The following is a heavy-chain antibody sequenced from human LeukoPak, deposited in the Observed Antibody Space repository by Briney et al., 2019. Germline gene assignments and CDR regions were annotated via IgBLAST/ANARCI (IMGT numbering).Heavy chain of an antibody. CDR3: AREKVAGRELLYADY. CDR1: RFTFSDYY. V-gene: IGHV3-11*04. D-gene: IGHD1-26*01. J-gene: IGHJ4*02. CDR2: ISTLGSTI. Sequence: GGSLRLSCAASRFTFSDYYMTWIRQTPGKGLEWVPSISTLGSTISYADSLRGRFTISRDNAKNSLYLQMNSLRAEDTAVYYCAREKVAGRELLYADYWGQGTLVTVSS.